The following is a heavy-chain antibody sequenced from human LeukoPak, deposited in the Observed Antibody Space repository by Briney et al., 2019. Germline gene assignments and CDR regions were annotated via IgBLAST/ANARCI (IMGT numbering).Heavy chain of an antibody. CDR2: IRYDGGNK. Sequence: GGAPRLSCAASWFTLSSYSMNWGRQAPGKGVGGVAFIRYDGGNKYYADSVKGRFTISRDNSNDTLYLQMDNVRADDTAVYYCAKDGSTFYFDYWGQGTLVTVSS. CDR1: WFTLSSYS. V-gene: IGHV3-30*02. J-gene: IGHJ4*02. CDR3: AKDGSTFYFDY.